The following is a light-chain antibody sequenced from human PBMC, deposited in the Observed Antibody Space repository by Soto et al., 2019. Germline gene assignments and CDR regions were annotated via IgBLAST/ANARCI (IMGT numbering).Light chain of an antibody. Sequence: QSALTQPASVSGSPGQSITISCTGTSSDVGGYKFVSWYQQYPGKAPKLMIYEVSNRPSGVSNRFSGSKSDNTASLTISGLQAEDEADYYCSSYTTSSTRVFGGGTKVTVL. CDR1: SSDVGGYKF. J-gene: IGLJ3*02. CDR2: EVS. CDR3: SSYTTSSTRV. V-gene: IGLV2-14*01.